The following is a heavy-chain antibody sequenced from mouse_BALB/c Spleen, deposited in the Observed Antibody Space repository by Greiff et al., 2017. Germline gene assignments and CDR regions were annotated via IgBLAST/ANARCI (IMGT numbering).Heavy chain of an antibody. V-gene: IGHV5-6-5*01. J-gene: IGHJ2*01. D-gene: IGHD2-14*01. CDR3: ARYGDDYFDY. CDR2: ISSGGST. CDR1: GFTFSSYA. Sequence: EVQLVESGGGLVKPGGSLKLSCAASGFTFSSYAMSWVRQTPEKRLEWVASISSGGSTYYPDSVKGRFTISRDNARNILYLQMSSLRSEDTAMYYCARYGDDYFDYWGQGTTLTVSS.